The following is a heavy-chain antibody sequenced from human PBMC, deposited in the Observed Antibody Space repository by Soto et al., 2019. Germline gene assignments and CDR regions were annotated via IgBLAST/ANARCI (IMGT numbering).Heavy chain of an antibody. J-gene: IGHJ4*02. CDR1: GGSISGSVYY. Sequence: SETLSLTCTVSGGSISGSVYYWAWIRQSPGRGLEWIGSVYSSGNTYYNPSLKSRVTMSVDTSRNQFSLRLNSVTAADTSFYYCARHSNGICSGGSCRDYWGQGTLVT. D-gene: IGHD2-15*01. CDR2: VYSSGNT. V-gene: IGHV4-39*01. CDR3: ARHSNGICSGGSCRDY.